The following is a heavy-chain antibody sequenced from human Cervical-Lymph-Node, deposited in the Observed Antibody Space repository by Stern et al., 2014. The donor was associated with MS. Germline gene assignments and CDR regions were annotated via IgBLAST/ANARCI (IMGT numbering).Heavy chain of an antibody. J-gene: IGHJ4*02. CDR1: GFTFTNYY. D-gene: IGHD3-22*01. CDR2: ISSSGATP. V-gene: IGHV3-11*01. CDR3: ARMRSTGFYSYGFYFDY. Sequence: VQLLESGGGLVKPGGSLRLSCAVSGFTFTNYYMSWIRQAPGQGLEWLSYISSSGATPDYAESVKGRFTISRNNANNSLDLHLSSLRAEDTAVYYCARMRSTGFYSYGFYFDYWGQGSLVTVSS.